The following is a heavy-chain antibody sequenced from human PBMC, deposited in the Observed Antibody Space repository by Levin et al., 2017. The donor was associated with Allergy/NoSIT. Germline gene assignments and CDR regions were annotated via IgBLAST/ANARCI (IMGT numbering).Heavy chain of an antibody. CDR2: INHSGST. Sequence: SQTLSLTCAVYGGSFSGYYWSWIRQPPGKGLEWIGEINHSGSTNYNPSLKSRVTISVDTSKNQFSLKLSSVTAADTAVYYCARKVGLTTVTTFPLYDYYYMDVWGKGTTVTVSS. D-gene: IGHD4-17*01. V-gene: IGHV4-34*01. J-gene: IGHJ6*03. CDR3: ARKVGLTTVTTFPLYDYYYMDV. CDR1: GGSFSGYY.